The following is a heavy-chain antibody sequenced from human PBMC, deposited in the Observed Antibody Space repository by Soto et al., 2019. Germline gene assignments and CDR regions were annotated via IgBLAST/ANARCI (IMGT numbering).Heavy chain of an antibody. CDR1: GGTFSSYA. V-gene: IGHV1-69*13. D-gene: IGHD3-3*01. CDR2: IIPIFGKT. Sequence: SVKVSCKASGGTFSSYAISWVRQAPGQGLEWMGRIIPIFGKTNYAQKFQGRDTINADESTNTAYMEVSSLRSEETAVYYCARISNRYYDFWSGYYQGHYYYGMDVWGQGTMVTVSS. J-gene: IGHJ6*02. CDR3: ARISNRYYDFWSGYYQGHYYYGMDV.